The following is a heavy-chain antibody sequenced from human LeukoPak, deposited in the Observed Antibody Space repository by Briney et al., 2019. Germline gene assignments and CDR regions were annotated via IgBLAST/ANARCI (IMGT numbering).Heavy chain of an antibody. CDR2: IYYSGST. CDR3: ARGDSSGRKPYDY. D-gene: IGHD6-19*01. J-gene: IGHJ4*02. V-gene: IGHV4-39*07. CDR1: GGSISTNNYY. Sequence: PSETLSLTCTVSGGSISTNNYYWGWIRQPPGKGLEWIGRIYYSGSTYYNPSLKSRVTISVDTSKNQFSLKLSSVTAADTAVYYCARGDSSGRKPYDYWGQGTLVTVSS.